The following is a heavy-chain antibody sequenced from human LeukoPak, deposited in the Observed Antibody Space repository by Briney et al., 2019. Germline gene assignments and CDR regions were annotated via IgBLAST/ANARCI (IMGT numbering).Heavy chain of an antibody. CDR1: GGSISSYY. CDR3: ASGYSYGYIWFDY. Sequence: SETLSLTCTVSGGSISSYYWSWIRQTPGKGLEWIGYIYYSGSTNYNPSLKSRVTISVDTSKNQFSLKLSSVTAADTAVYYCASGYSYGYIWFDYWGQGTLVTVSS. V-gene: IGHV4-59*01. CDR2: IYYSGST. D-gene: IGHD5-18*01. J-gene: IGHJ4*02.